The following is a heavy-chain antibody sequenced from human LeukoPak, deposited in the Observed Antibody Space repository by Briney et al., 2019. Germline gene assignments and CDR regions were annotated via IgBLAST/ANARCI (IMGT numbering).Heavy chain of an antibody. CDR2: IYYSGST. V-gene: IGHV4-59*08. CDR3: ARHGGSGWSDSYFDY. D-gene: IGHD6-19*01. J-gene: IGHJ4*02. Sequence: SETLSLTCTVSGGSISSYYWSWIRQPPGKGLEWIGYIYYSGSTNYNPSLKSRVTISVDTSKNQFSLKLSSVTAADTAVYYCARHGGSGWSDSYFDYWGQGTLVTVSS. CDR1: GGSISSYY.